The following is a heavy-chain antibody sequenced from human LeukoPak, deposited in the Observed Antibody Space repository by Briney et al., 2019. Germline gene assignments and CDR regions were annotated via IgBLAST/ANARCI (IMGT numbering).Heavy chain of an antibody. CDR2: IIPIFGTA. CDR1: GGTFSSYA. Sequence: SVKVSCKASGGTFSSYAISWVRQAPGQGLEWMGGIIPIFGTANYAQKFQGRVTITTDECTSTAYMELSSLRSEDTAVYYCARGGYYDSSGYEGIDYWGQGTLVTVSS. J-gene: IGHJ4*02. CDR3: ARGGYYDSSGYEGIDY. D-gene: IGHD3-22*01. V-gene: IGHV1-69*05.